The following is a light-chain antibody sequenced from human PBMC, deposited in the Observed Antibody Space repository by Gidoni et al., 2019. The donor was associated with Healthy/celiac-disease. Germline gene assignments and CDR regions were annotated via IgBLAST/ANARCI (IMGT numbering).Light chain of an antibody. CDR3: QQSYSTPPLT. Sequence: DIQMTPSPSSLSASVGDRVTITCRASQSIISYLNWYQQKPGKAPKLLIYAASSLQSGVPSRCSGSGSGTDYTLTFSSLQPEDFATDYCQQSYSTPPLTFGGGTKVEIK. CDR1: QSIISY. J-gene: IGKJ4*01. CDR2: AAS. V-gene: IGKV1-39*01.